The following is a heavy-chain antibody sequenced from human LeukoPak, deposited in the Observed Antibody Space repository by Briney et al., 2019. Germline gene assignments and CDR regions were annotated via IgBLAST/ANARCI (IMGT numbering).Heavy chain of an antibody. V-gene: IGHV4-4*02. Sequence: SETLSLTCAVSDGSISISNWWNWIRQPPGKGLEWSGEIYHSGATNYSPSLKSRVTMSMNSSKNQFSLKLTSVTAAYTAVYNIGRRGDYGDYPYDYWGQGILVTVFS. CDR1: DGSISISNW. CDR3: GRRGDYGDYPYDY. D-gene: IGHD4-17*01. J-gene: IGHJ4*02. CDR2: IYHSGAT.